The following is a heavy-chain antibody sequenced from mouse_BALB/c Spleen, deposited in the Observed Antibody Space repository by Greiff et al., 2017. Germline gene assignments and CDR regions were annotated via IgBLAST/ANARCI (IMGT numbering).Heavy chain of an antibody. CDR3: ARWGYDYVGDY. CDR2: INPYNDGT. CDR1: GYTFTSYV. D-gene: IGHD2-4*01. Sequence: VQLKESGPELVKPGASVKMSCKASGYTFTSYVMHWVKQKPGQGLEWIGYINPYNDGTKYNEKFKGKATLTSDKSSSTAYMELSSLTSEDSAVYYCARWGYDYVGDYWGQGTTLTVSS. V-gene: IGHV1-14*01. J-gene: IGHJ2*01.